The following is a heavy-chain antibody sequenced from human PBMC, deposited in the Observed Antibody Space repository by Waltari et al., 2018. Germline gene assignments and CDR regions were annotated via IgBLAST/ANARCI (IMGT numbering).Heavy chain of an antibody. CDR2: ISRRERA. Sequence: QLQLQESGPGLVKPSETLFLTCNVSGGSISDTSYFWGWVRQPPGKGLEWIGSISRRERARAKSSLTRRAPLSFDQAKKPLYLKLTSRTAPDTATYYCTRDANVGAPPPIGYWGQGALVTVS. CDR1: GGSISDTSYF. J-gene: IGHJ4*02. CDR3: TRDANVGAPPPIGY. V-gene: IGHV4-39*07. D-gene: IGHD3-16*01.